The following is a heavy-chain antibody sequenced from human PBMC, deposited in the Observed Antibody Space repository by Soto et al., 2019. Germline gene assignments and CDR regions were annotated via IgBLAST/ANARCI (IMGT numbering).Heavy chain of an antibody. V-gene: IGHV4-34*01. CDR3: ARGGPQYGSGSWIYYYYYGMDV. CDR2: INHSGST. Sequence: LSLTFAVYVGSFSGYYWSWIRQPPGNGLGWIGEINHSGSTNYNPSLKSRVTISVDTSKNQFSLELSSVTAADTAVYYCARGGPQYGSGSWIYYYYYGMDVWGQGTTVTVYS. D-gene: IGHD3-10*01. CDR1: VGSFSGYY. J-gene: IGHJ6*02.